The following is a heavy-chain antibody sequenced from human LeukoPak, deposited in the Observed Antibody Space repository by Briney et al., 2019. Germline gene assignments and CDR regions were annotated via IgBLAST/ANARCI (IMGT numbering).Heavy chain of an antibody. Sequence: SETLSLTCAVDGGSSRGYYWSWIRQPPGKGLEGIGKINHSGGTNYNPSLKSRVTISVHTSKNQFSLKLSSVPAADTAVYYCASPCRDGYNRGAFDIWGQGTMVTVSS. J-gene: IGHJ3*02. CDR1: GGSSRGYY. CDR3: ASPCRDGYNRGAFDI. CDR2: INHSGGT. V-gene: IGHV4-34*01. D-gene: IGHD5-24*01.